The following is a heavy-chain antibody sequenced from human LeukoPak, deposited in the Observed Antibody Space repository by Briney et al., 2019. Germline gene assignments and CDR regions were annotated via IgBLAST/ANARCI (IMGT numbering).Heavy chain of an antibody. CDR3: AREDSSGYPFDY. D-gene: IGHD3-22*01. CDR1: GFTFSSYA. J-gene: IGHJ4*02. V-gene: IGHV3-30-3*01. CDR2: ISYDGSNK. Sequence: PGGSLRLSCAASGFTFSSYAMHWVRQAPGKGLEWVAVISYDGSNKYYADSVKGRFTISRDNSKNTLYLQMNSLRAEDTAVYYCAREDSSGYPFDYWGQGTLVTVSS.